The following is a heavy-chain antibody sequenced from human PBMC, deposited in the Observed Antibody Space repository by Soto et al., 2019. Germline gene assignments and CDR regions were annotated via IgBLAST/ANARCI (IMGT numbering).Heavy chain of an antibody. CDR3: ARGSGSSWYFLSWWLDP. CDR2: INHSGST. J-gene: IGHJ5*02. V-gene: IGHV4-34*01. CDR1: GGSFSGYY. Sequence: SETLSLTCAVYGGSFSGYYWSWIRQPPGKGLEWIGEINHSGSTNYNPSLKSRVTISVDTSKNQFSLKLSSVTAADTAVYYCARGSGSSWYFLSWWLDPWGQRTLVTVSS. D-gene: IGHD6-13*01.